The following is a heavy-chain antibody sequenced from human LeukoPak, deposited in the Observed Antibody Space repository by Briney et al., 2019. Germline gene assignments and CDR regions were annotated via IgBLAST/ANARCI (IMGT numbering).Heavy chain of an antibody. V-gene: IGHV1-24*01. CDR1: GYTLTELS. CDR2: FDPEDGET. Sequence: GASVKVSCKVSGYTLTELSMHWVRQAPGKGLEWMGGFDPEDGETIYAQKFQGRVTMTEDTSTDTAYMERSSLRSDDTAVYYCATDLLYYYDSSGYHSDYWGQGTLVTVSS. CDR3: ATDLLYYYDSSGYHSDY. J-gene: IGHJ4*02. D-gene: IGHD3-22*01.